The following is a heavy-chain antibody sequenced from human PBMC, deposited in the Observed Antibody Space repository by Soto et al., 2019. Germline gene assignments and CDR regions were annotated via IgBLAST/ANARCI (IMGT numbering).Heavy chain of an antibody. CDR3: AQAHDSSGYVS. CDR2: ISGSGGST. J-gene: IGHJ4*02. D-gene: IGHD3-22*01. V-gene: IGHV3-23*01. CDR1: GFTFSSYA. Sequence: EVQLLESGGGLVQPGGSLRLSCAASGFTFSSYAMSWVRQAPGKGLEWVSAISGSGGSTYYADSVKGRFTTSRDNSKNTLYLQMNSLRAEDTAVYYCAQAHDSSGYVSWGQGTLVTVSS.